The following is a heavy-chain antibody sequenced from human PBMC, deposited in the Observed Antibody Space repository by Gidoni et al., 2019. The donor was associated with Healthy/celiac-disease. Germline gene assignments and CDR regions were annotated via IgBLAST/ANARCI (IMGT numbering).Heavy chain of an antibody. Sequence: QVQLVQSGAEVKKPGASVKVSCKASGYTFTSYYMHWVRQAPGQGLEWMGIINPSGGSTSYAQKFQGRVTMTRDTSTSTVYMELSSLRSEDTAVYYCARGGTIFGVVIPFDYWGQGTLVTVSS. V-gene: IGHV1-46*03. CDR2: INPSGGST. CDR3: ARGGTIFGVVIPFDY. CDR1: GYTFTSYY. J-gene: IGHJ4*02. D-gene: IGHD3-3*01.